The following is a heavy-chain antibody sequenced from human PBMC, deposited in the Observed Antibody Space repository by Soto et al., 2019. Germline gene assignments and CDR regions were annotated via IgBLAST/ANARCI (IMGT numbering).Heavy chain of an antibody. D-gene: IGHD3-22*01. V-gene: IGHV1-69*13. CDR3: ARGRPYYHDSSGYLYGMDV. CDR2: IIPIFGTA. J-gene: IGHJ6*02. Sequence: SVKVSCKASGGTFSSYAISWVRQAPGQGLEWMGGIIPIFGTANYAQKFQGRVTITADESTSTAYMELSSLRSEDTAVYYCARGRPYYHDSSGYLYGMDVWGQGTTVTVSS. CDR1: GGTFSSYA.